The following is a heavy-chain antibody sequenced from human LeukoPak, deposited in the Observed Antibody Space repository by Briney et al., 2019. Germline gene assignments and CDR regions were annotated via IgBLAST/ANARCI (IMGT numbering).Heavy chain of an antibody. Sequence: GASVKVSCKASGYTFTSYDINWVRQATGQGLEWMGWMNPNSGNTGYAQEFQGRVTMTRNTSISTAYVDLNSLRSEDTAVYYCRRAHYYYGMDVWGQGTTVTVSS. V-gene: IGHV1-8*01. CDR3: RRAHYYYGMDV. CDR2: MNPNSGNT. CDR1: GYTFTSYD. J-gene: IGHJ6*02.